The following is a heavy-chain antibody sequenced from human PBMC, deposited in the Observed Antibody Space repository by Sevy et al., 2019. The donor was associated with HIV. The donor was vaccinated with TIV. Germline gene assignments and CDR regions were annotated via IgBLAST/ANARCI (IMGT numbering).Heavy chain of an antibody. J-gene: IGHJ6*02. CDR1: GFTFSSYW. Sequence: GGSLRLSCAASGFTFSSYWMSWVRQAPGKGLEWVANIKQDGSEKYYVDSVKGRFTISRDNAKNSLYLQMNSLRAEDTVVYYCAGEFHEAGYYYYGMDVWGQGTTVTVSS. CDR2: IKQDGSEK. V-gene: IGHV3-7*01. CDR3: AGEFHEAGYYYYGMDV.